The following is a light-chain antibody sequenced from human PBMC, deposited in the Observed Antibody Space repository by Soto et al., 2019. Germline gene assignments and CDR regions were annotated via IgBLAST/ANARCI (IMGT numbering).Light chain of an antibody. Sequence: IQITQFPSTLSAFVGDRVTITCRASQSISTSLAWYQQKPGKAPKLLIYLASSLESGVPARFSGSGSATEFTLSISSLQPDDFATYYCQQYHSYSRTFGQGTKV. CDR2: LAS. J-gene: IGKJ1*01. V-gene: IGKV1-5*03. CDR3: QQYHSYSRT. CDR1: QSISTS.